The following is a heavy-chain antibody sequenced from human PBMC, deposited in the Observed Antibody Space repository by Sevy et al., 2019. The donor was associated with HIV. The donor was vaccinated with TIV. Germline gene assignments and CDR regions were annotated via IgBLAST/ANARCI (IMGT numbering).Heavy chain of an antibody. D-gene: IGHD5-18*01. Sequence: GGSLRLSCEASGFTVSGNYMNWVHQAPGKGLEWVSVIYTNNIYYADFVQGRFTISRDISKNTLSLQMNSLRAEDTAVYYCARGQVGYSHAYYFDYWGQGTLVTVSS. J-gene: IGHJ4*02. V-gene: IGHV3-53*01. CDR3: ARGQVGYSHAYYFDY. CDR2: IYTNNI. CDR1: GFTVSGNY.